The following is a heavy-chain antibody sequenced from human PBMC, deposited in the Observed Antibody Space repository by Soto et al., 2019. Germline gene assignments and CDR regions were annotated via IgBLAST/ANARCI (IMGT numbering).Heavy chain of an antibody. CDR2: IRSKAYGGTT. CDR3: TREFSLPGRGYSGYDPAFIFDY. CDR1: GFTFGDYA. D-gene: IGHD5-12*01. V-gene: IGHV3-49*03. Sequence: PGGSLRLSCTASGFTFGDYAMSWFRQAPGKGLEWVGFIRSKAYGGTTEYAASVKGRFTISRDDSKSIAYLQMNSLKTEDTAVYYCTREFSLPGRGYSGYDPAFIFDYWGQGTLVTVSS. J-gene: IGHJ4*02.